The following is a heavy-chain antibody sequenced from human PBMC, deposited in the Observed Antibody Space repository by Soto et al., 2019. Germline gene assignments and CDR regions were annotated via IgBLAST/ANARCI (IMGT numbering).Heavy chain of an antibody. J-gene: IGHJ2*01. V-gene: IGHV4-39*01. CDR1: GGSISSSSNY. CDR2: MYYSGST. CDR3: ARHGTVSSYWYFDL. Sequence: SETLSLTCTVSGGSISSSSNYWGWIRQPPGKGLEWIGIMYYSGSTHYNPSLKSRVTISVDKSKNQFSLKLSSVTAADTAVYYCARHGTVSSYWYFDLWGRGTLVTVSS. D-gene: IGHD4-17*01.